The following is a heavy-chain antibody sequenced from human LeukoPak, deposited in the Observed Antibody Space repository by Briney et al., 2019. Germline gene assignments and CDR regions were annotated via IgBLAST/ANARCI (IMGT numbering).Heavy chain of an antibody. CDR1: GGSISSYY. J-gene: IGHJ6*02. D-gene: IGHD6-19*01. Sequence: SETLSLTCTVSGGSISSYYWSWIRQPPGKGLEWIGYIYYSGSTNYNPPLKSRVTISVDTSKNQFSLKLSSVTAADTAVYYCARDNPGIAVAGTVGQYYYYYGMDVWGQGTTVTVSS. V-gene: IGHV4-59*01. CDR2: IYYSGST. CDR3: ARDNPGIAVAGTVGQYYYYYGMDV.